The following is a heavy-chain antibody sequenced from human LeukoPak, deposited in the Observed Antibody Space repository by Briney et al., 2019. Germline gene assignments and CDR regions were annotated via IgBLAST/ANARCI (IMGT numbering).Heavy chain of an antibody. CDR3: ARWYRWWVFVGSGQKSGAFDI. V-gene: IGHV4-30-4*01. CDR1: GGSISSGDYY. J-gene: IGHJ3*02. CDR2: IYYSGST. D-gene: IGHD1-26*01. Sequence: SQTLSLTCTVSGGSISSGDYYWSWLRQPPGTGLEWIGYIYYSGSTYYNPSLKSRVTISVDTSKNQFSLKLSSVTAADTAVYYCARWYRWWVFVGSGQKSGAFDIWGQGTMVTVSS.